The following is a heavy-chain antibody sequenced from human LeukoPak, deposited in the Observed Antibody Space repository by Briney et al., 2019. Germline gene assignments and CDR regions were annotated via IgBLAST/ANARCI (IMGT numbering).Heavy chain of an antibody. Sequence: ASMKVSCKASGYSFTSYGINWVRQAPGQGLEWMGWIGAYNGNTNYAQKLQGRVTMTTDTSTTTAYMELRSLRSDDTAVYYCTRGHIGVPFDYWGQGTLVTVSS. J-gene: IGHJ4*02. CDR3: TRGHIGVPFDY. V-gene: IGHV1-18*04. CDR2: IGAYNGNT. D-gene: IGHD3-10*01. CDR1: GYSFTSYG.